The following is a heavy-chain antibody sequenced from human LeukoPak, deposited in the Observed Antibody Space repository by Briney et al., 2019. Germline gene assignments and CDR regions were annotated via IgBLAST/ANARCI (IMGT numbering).Heavy chain of an antibody. V-gene: IGHV1-2*02. J-gene: IGHJ3*02. Sequence: GASVKVSCKASGYTFTGYYMHWVRQAPGQGLEWMGWINPNSGGTNYAQKFQGRVTMTRDTSISTAYMELSRLRSDDTAVYYCARDISLNWNDATFGRNAFDIWGQGTMVTVSS. CDR3: ARDISLNWNDATFGRNAFDI. D-gene: IGHD1-20*01. CDR1: GYTFTGYY. CDR2: INPNSGGT.